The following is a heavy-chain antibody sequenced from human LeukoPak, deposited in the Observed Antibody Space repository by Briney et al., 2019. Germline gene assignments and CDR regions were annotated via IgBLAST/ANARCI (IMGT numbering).Heavy chain of an antibody. D-gene: IGHD3-3*01. Sequence: GGSLRLSCAASGFTFSSYSMNWVRQAPGKGLEWVSYISSSSSTIYYADSVKGRFTISRDNAKNSLYLQMNSLRAEDTAVYYCARNTDFGVVPSAANYWGQGTLVTVSS. CDR2: ISSSSSTI. V-gene: IGHV3-48*01. J-gene: IGHJ4*02. CDR3: ARNTDFGVVPSAANY. CDR1: GFTFSSYS.